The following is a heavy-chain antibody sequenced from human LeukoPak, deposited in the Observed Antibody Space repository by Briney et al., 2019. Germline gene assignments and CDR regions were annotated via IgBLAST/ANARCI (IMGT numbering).Heavy chain of an antibody. CDR1: GLTFTSYT. Sequence: GGPLTLSCVVSGLTFTSYTMDWRRQAPGKVLEMLSSISSSSNDIYYADSVKGRFTISRDTAKNSVLLQMNSLRAEDTALYYCAIIRVRNSWGQGTRVTVSS. CDR3: AIIRVRNS. V-gene: IGHV3-21*01. D-gene: IGHD3-10*01. J-gene: IGHJ4*02. CDR2: ISSSSNDI.